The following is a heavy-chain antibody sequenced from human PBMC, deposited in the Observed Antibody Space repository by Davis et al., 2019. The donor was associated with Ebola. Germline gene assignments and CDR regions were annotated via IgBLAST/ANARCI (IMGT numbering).Heavy chain of an antibody. V-gene: IGHV1-2*02. CDR3: ARVAIAADPPFDY. Sequence: ASVTVSCKASGYTFTGYYMHWVRQAPGQGLEWMGWINPNSGGTNSAQKFQGRVTMTRDTSISTAYMELSRLTSDDTAVYYCARVAIAADPPFDYWGQGTLVTVSS. CDR1: GYTFTGYY. CDR2: INPNSGGT. D-gene: IGHD6-13*01. J-gene: IGHJ4*02.